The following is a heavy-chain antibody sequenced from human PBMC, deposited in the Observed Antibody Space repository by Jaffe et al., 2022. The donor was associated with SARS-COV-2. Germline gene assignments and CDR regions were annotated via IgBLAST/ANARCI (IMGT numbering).Heavy chain of an antibody. Sequence: EVQLVESGGGLVQPGGSLRLSCAASGFTFSNYWMSWVRQAPGKGLEWVANTKPDGSEKYYADSVKGRFTISRDNAKNSLYVQMNSLRAEDTAVYYCARDLQSGEVFDYWGQGTLVTVSS. V-gene: IGHV3-7*03. CDR3: ARDLQSGEVFDY. CDR2: TKPDGSEK. J-gene: IGHJ4*02. CDR1: GFTFSNYW. D-gene: IGHD3-10*01.